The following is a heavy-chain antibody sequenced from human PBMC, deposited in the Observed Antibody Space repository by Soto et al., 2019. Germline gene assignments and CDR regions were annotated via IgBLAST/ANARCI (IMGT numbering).Heavy chain of an antibody. CDR1: GFTFSDYA. D-gene: IGHD6-19*01. J-gene: IGHJ4*02. CDR3: AKGGRQWQVTSDFNY. Sequence: VQLVESGGGVVQPGRSLRLSCAASGFTFSDYAMHWVRQAPGRGLEWVAVVSHDGRNTHYADSVKGRFTISRDSSKNTVSLEMASLRAEDTAVYYCAKGGRQWQVTSDFNYWGQGALVTVSS. CDR2: VSHDGRNT. V-gene: IGHV3-30*18.